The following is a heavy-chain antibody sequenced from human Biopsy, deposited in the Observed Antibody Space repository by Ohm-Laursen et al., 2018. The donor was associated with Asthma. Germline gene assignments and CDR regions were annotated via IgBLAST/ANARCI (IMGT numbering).Heavy chain of an antibody. J-gene: IGHJ6*02. CDR3: VRGSSSWHHGPFHYYYGLDV. Sequence: TLSLTCSLSSGSGGYMRSGNYYWGWIRQPPGKGLEWIGSIYYSGTTYYNPSLEVRVTVSAHTSKNQFSLKLTSVTAADTAVYYCVRGSSSWHHGPFHYYYGLDVWGQGTTATVSS. CDR2: IYYSGTT. V-gene: IGHV4-39*01. CDR1: SGSGGYMRSGNYY. D-gene: IGHD6-13*01.